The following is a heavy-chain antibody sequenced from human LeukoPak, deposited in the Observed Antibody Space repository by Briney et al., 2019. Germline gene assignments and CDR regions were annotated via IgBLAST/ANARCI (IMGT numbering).Heavy chain of an antibody. CDR1: GFSFTSYA. D-gene: IGHD1-26*01. CDR3: AKGETQFDY. CDR2: ISTSGGST. Sequence: GGSLRLSVAASGFSFTSYAMTWVRQAPGKGLEWVSRISTSGGSTYYADAVKGRFTISRDNSKNTLHLQMNSLRVEDTAVYYCAKGETQFDYWGQGTLVSVSS. J-gene: IGHJ4*02. V-gene: IGHV3-23*01.